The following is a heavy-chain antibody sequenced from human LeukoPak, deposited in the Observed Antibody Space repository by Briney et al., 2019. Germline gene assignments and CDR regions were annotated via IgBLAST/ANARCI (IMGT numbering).Heavy chain of an antibody. CDR2: IYSSGST. CDR1: GASISGYY. J-gene: IGHJ3*02. V-gene: IGHV4-4*07. Sequence: SETLSLTCTVSGASISGYYWSCIWQPAGKGLEWIGRIYSSGSTNYNPSLKSRVTMSVDTSKNQFSLKLSSVTAADTAVYYCAVLGSLDAFDIWGQGTMVTVSS. CDR3: AVLGSLDAFDI. D-gene: IGHD3-10*01.